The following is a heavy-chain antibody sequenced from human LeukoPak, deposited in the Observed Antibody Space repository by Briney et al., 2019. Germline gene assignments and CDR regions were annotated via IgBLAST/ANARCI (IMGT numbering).Heavy chain of an antibody. CDR1: GDTFTSYF. Sequence: EASVEVSCKQSGDTFTSYFLHGGRQTLEQRLEWMGRINPNNGDTNCPQNFQGRVTMTRDTSISTAYMEMTSLTSDDTAVYWCAIGMMAAGTFDRWGQGTLVTVSS. CDR2: INPNNGDT. CDR3: AIGMMAAGTFDR. V-gene: IGHV1-2*06. J-gene: IGHJ4*02. D-gene: IGHD6-13*01.